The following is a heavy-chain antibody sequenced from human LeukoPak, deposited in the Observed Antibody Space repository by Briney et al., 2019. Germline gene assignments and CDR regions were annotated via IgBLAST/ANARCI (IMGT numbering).Heavy chain of an antibody. V-gene: IGHV4-59*01. CDR1: GGSISSYY. Sequence: SETLSLTCTVSGGSISSYYWSWIRQPPGKGLEWIGYIYYNGNTNYNPSLKSRVTISVDTSKNQFSLKLSSVTAADTAVYYCARDYYDSSGYYSGFDYWGQGTLVTVSS. CDR2: IYYNGNT. D-gene: IGHD3-22*01. CDR3: ARDYYDSSGYYSGFDY. J-gene: IGHJ4*02.